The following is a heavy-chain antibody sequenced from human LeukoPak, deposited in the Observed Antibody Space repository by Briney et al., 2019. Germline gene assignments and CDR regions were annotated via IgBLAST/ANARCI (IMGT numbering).Heavy chain of an antibody. J-gene: IGHJ4*02. Sequence: GTSLRLSCAASGFTFESYTIHWVRQAPGKGLEWVALVSYGGSNKNYIDSVKGRFTISRDNSKNTLYLQMNSLSPETTAVYYCARDRSGPGYHFDYWGQGTLVTVSS. CDR3: ARDRSGPGYHFDY. CDR2: VSYGGSNK. D-gene: IGHD1-1*01. V-gene: IGHV3-30-3*01. CDR1: GFTFESYT.